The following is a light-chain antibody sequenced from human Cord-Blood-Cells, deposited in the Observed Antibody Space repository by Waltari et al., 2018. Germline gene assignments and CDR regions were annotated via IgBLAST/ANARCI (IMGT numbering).Light chain of an antibody. CDR1: QSIRSW. Sequence: DIQMTQSPSTLSASVGDRVTITCRASQSIRSWLAWYQQKPGKAPKLLIDDASSLESGVPSRFSGSGSGTEFTLTISSLQPDDFATYDCQQYNSYSPWTFGQGTKVEIK. CDR3: QQYNSYSPWT. CDR2: DAS. V-gene: IGKV1-5*01. J-gene: IGKJ1*01.